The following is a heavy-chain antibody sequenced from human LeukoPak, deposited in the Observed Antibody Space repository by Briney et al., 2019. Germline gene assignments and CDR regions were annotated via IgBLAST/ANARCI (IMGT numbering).Heavy chain of an antibody. CDR3: ARGKTIFGVVPGWFDP. CDR1: GYTFTGYY. Sequence: ASVKVSCKASGYTFTGYYMHWVRQAPGQGLEWMGWINPNSGGTNYAQKFQGRVTMTRDTPISTAYMELSRLRSDDTAVYYCARGKTIFGVVPGWFDPWGQGTLVTVSS. D-gene: IGHD3-3*01. J-gene: IGHJ5*02. V-gene: IGHV1-2*02. CDR2: INPNSGGT.